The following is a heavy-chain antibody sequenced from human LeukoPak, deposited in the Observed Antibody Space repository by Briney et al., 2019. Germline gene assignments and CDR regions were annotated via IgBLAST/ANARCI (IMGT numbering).Heavy chain of an antibody. CDR2: IRGSSSTM. V-gene: IGHV3-48*04. J-gene: IGHJ3*02. Sequence: PGGSLRLSCAASGFTFSTYHMNWVRQAPGKGLEWVSYIRGSSSTMYYADSVKGRFTISRDNAKNSLYLQMNSLRAEDTAVYHCVRGVSISSSWYNDIWGQGTMVIVSS. CDR3: VRGVSISSSWYNDI. CDR1: GFTFSTYH. D-gene: IGHD6-13*01.